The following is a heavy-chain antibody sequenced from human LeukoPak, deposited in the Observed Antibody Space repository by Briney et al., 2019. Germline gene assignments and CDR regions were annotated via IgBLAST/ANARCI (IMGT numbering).Heavy chain of an antibody. J-gene: IGHJ6*04. CDR2: INHSGSA. D-gene: IGHD6-13*01. CDR1: GGSFSGYY. V-gene: IGHV4-34*01. CDR3: ASTSAAGLGNKYYYYYYGMDV. Sequence: PSETLSLTCAVYGGSFSGYYWSWIRQPPGKGLEWIGEINHSGSANYNPSLKSRVTIPVDTSKNQFSLKLSSVTAADTAVYYCASTSAAGLGNKYYYYYYGMDVWGKGTTVTVSS.